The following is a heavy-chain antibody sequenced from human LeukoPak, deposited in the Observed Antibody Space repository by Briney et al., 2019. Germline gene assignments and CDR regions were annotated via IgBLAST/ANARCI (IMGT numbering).Heavy chain of an antibody. J-gene: IGHJ5*02. Sequence: ASVKVSCTASGYTFTGYYMHWVRQAPGQGLEWMGWINPNSGGTNYAQKFQGRVTMTRDTSISTAYMELSRLRSDDTAVYYCARYNWNSNWFDPWGQGTLVTVSS. CDR2: INPNSGGT. V-gene: IGHV1-2*02. CDR3: ARYNWNSNWFDP. D-gene: IGHD1-7*01. CDR1: GYTFTGYY.